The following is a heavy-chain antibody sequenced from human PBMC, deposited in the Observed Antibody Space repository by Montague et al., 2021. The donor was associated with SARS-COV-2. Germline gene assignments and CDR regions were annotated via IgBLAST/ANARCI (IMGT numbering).Heavy chain of an antibody. CDR2: IYYSGKS. CDR1: GGSVSSGTYY. CDR3: AGHVDPCGGHCRNWYFDL. Sequence: SETLSLTCTVSGGSVSSGTYYWGWIRQPPGKGLEWIGSIYYSGKSDYNPSLKSRATIFVDTSKNQFSLQLSSVTAADTAMYYCAGHVDPCGGHCRNWYFDLWGRGTLVTVSS. J-gene: IGHJ2*01. V-gene: IGHV4-39*01. D-gene: IGHD2-21*02.